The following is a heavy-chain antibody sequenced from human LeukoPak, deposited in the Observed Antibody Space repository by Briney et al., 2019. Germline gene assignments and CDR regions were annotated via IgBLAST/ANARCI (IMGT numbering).Heavy chain of an antibody. CDR1: GGSISGYY. J-gene: IGHJ4*02. V-gene: IGHV4-59*08. D-gene: IGHD6-19*01. CDR2: VYYSEST. CDR3: TRRVAVTGTPKAYFDY. Sequence: PSETLSLTCSVSGGSISGYYWSWIRQPPGKELEWIGYVYYSESTKYNPSLESRVTISLDTSKNQFSLRLNSVTTADTAVYFCTRRVAVTGTPKAYFDYWGQGTLVTVSS.